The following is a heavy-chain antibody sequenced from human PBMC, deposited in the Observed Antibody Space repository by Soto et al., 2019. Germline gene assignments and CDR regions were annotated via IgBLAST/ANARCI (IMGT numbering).Heavy chain of an antibody. CDR1: GGSISSSSHY. V-gene: IGHV4-39*01. CDR3: AGYTVGWPYFDY. J-gene: IGHJ4*02. D-gene: IGHD6-19*01. Sequence: QLQLQESGPGLVKPSETLSLTCIVSGGSISSSSHYWGWIRQPPGKGLEWIGNIYYSGNTYYNPSLKSRVTISVNTSKYQFSLKLSSVTAADTAVFYCAGYTVGWPYFDYWGQGTLVAVSS. CDR2: IYYSGNT.